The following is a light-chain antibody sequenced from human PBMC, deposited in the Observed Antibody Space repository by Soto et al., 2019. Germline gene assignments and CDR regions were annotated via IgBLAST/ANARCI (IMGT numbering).Light chain of an antibody. CDR3: QQYGSLSWT. Sequence: DIVLTQAAVKLSLSPVKRANRACRGSQNVDTNYLAWYKKKPGQDPRLIIFGASGRATGIPARFSGSGYGTDFTLTIRRLEPEDVAVYYCQQYGSLSWTFGQGDKGDIK. V-gene: IGKV3-20*01. CDR1: QNVDTNY. CDR2: GAS. J-gene: IGKJ1*01.